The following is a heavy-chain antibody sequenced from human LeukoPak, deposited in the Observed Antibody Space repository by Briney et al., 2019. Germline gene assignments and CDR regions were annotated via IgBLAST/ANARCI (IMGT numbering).Heavy chain of an antibody. D-gene: IGHD6-19*01. J-gene: IGHJ4*02. CDR3: TRDAYNTGWNSDY. CDR2: IRSKASGATI. Sequence: PGGSLRLSCIGSGFTSTDYGMSWVRRVPGRGLGWVGCIRSKASGATIEYAASVQGRFSIARDDSKNIAYLQMNSLKTEDTAVYYCTRDAYNTGWNSDYWGQGTLVTVSS. V-gene: IGHV3-49*04. CDR1: GFTSTDYG.